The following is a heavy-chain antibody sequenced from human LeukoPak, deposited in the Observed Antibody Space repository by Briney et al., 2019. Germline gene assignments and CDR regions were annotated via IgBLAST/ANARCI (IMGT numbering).Heavy chain of an antibody. D-gene: IGHD5-18*01. CDR3: ARDRSQRAYSYGPDGE. CDR2: ISYDGSNK. Sequence: GRSLRLSRAASGFTFSSYAMHWVRQAPGKGLERVAVISYDGSNKFYADSVKGRFTISRDNSKNTLFLQTNSLRAEDTAVYYCARDRSQRAYSYGPDGEWGQGTLVTVSS. J-gene: IGHJ4*02. CDR1: GFTFSSYA. V-gene: IGHV3-30*01.